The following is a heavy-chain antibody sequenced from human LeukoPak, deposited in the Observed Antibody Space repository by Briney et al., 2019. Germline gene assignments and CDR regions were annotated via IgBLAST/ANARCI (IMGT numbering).Heavy chain of an antibody. CDR3: AKGAAAGKVDWFDP. CDR2: LTGYGGA. V-gene: IGHV3-23*01. D-gene: IGHD6-13*01. J-gene: IGHJ5*02. CDR1: GLSFTNYA. Sequence: PGGSLRLSCEASGLSFTNYAMMWVRQAPGKELQWISTLTGYGGAYYADSGEGRFIISRDISKNTMFLQMYSLRAEDTAVYYCAKGAAAGKVDWFDPWGQGTLVTVSS.